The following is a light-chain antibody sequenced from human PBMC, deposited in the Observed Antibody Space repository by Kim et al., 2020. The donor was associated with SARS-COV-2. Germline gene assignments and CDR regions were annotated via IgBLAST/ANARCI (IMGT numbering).Light chain of an antibody. V-gene: IGLV8-61*01. CDR3: ALCMDSGMSWV. J-gene: IGLJ3*02. Sequence: QTVVTQEPSVSVSPGGTVTLTCGLSSGPVTISYFPSWYQQTPGQAPRTLIYSTNTRSSGVPDRFSGSILGGRAALTITGAQADDESVYQCALCMDSGMSWVFGGGTKLTVL. CDR1: SGPVTISYF. CDR2: STN.